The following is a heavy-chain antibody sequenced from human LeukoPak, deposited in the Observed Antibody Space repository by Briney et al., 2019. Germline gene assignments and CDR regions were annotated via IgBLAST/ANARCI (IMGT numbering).Heavy chain of an antibody. CDR1: RFTFSNFA. J-gene: IGHJ5*02. Sequence: GGSLRLSCAASRFTFSNFAMSWVRQAPGKGLVWLSRISGDGSSTSYADSVKGRFTISRDNAKNTLYLQMNSLRVEDTAVYYCARPSVGFDPWGQGTLVTVSS. CDR3: ARPSVGFDP. CDR2: ISGDGSST. V-gene: IGHV3-74*01.